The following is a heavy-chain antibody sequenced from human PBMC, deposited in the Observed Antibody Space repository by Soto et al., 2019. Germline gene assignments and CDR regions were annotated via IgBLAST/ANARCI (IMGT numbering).Heavy chain of an antibody. CDR2: ISAYNGNT. Sequence: ASVQVSCKASGYTFTSYGISWVRQAPGQGLEWMGWISAYNGNTNYAQKLQGRVTMTTDTSTSTAYMELRSLRSDDTAVYYCARDIVVVPAASVNWFDPWGQGTLVTVSS. CDR1: GYTFTSYG. J-gene: IGHJ5*02. CDR3: ARDIVVVPAASVNWFDP. V-gene: IGHV1-18*01. D-gene: IGHD2-2*01.